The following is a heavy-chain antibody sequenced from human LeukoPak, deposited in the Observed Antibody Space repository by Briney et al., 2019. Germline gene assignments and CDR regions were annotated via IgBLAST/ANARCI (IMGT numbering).Heavy chain of an antibody. D-gene: IGHD1-26*01. Sequence: GGSLRLSCAASGFTFSTTWMNWVRQAPGKGLEWVSVIYSGGSTYYADSVKGRFTISRDNSKNTLYLQMNSLRAEDTAVYYCARSESQWELFDYWGQGTLVTVSS. CDR1: GFTFSTTW. J-gene: IGHJ4*02. CDR3: ARSESQWELFDY. V-gene: IGHV3-53*01. CDR2: IYSGGST.